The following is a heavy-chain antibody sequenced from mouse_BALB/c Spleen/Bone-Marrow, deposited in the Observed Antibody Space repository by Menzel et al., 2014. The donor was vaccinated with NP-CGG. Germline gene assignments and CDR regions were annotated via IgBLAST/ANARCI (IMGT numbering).Heavy chain of an antibody. J-gene: IGHJ3*01. V-gene: IGHV5-4*02. Sequence: QGXEXGGGLVKPGGSLKLSCAASGFTFSDYYMYWVRQTPEKRLEWVATISDGGSYTYYPDSVKGRFTISRDNAKNNLYLQMSSLKSEDTAMYYCVLRWFAYWXQGXXVTXSA. CDR1: GFTFSDYY. CDR3: VLRWFAY. D-gene: IGHD1-1*01. CDR2: ISDGGSYT.